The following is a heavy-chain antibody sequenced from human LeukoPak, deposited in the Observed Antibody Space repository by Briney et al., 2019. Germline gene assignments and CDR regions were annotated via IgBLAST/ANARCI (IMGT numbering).Heavy chain of an antibody. CDR1: GYTFTGYY. Sequence: ASVKVSCKASGYTFTGYYMHWVRQAPGQGLEWMGWINPNSGGTNYAQKFQGRVTMTRDTSISTAYMELSRLRSDDTAVYYCARRKRWLQFYYYYYMDVWGKGTTVTVSS. J-gene: IGHJ6*03. CDR2: INPNSGGT. V-gene: IGHV1-2*02. D-gene: IGHD5-24*01. CDR3: ARRKRWLQFYYYYYMDV.